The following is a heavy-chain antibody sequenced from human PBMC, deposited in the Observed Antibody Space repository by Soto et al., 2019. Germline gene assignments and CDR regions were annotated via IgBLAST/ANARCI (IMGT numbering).Heavy chain of an antibody. CDR3: ARGGTIFGVVITPNWFDP. V-gene: IGHV4-34*01. CDR1: GERFSGYY. D-gene: IGHD3-3*01. CDR2: INHSGRT. Sequence: SETLSLTCAVYGERFSGYYWSWIRQPPGKGLEWIGEINHSGRTNYNPSLNSRVTISGDTSNNQFSLKLSSVTASDTAVYYCARGGTIFGVVITPNWFDPSGQGTLVTVSS. J-gene: IGHJ5*02.